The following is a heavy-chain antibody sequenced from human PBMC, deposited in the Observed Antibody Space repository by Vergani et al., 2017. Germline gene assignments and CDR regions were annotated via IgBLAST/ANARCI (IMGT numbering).Heavy chain of an antibody. CDR3: ARAPAYSFGYDGGWFDP. V-gene: IGHV4-4*07. D-gene: IGHD5-18*01. CDR1: GGSMSGYY. J-gene: IGHJ5*02. Sequence: QVQLQESGPGLVKPSETLSLTCSVSGGSMSGYYWSWIRQPAGKGLEWIGRIYTSGSTNYNPSLKSRVTISVDTSKNQFSLKLSSVTAADTAVYYCARAPAYSFGYDGGWFDPWGQGTLVTVSS. CDR2: IYTSGST.